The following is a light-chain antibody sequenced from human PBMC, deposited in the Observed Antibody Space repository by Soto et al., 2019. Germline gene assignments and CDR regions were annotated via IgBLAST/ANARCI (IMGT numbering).Light chain of an antibody. CDR3: QHYNNWTPWT. V-gene: IGKV3D-15*01. Sequence: EIVMTQSPATLSVSPGERATLSCRASQSVSSNLAWYQQKPGQAPRLLIYGASTRATGIPARFSGSGSGTEFTLTISTLQSEDFAVYYCQHYNNWTPWTFGQATKVEIK. CDR1: QSVSSN. CDR2: GAS. J-gene: IGKJ1*01.